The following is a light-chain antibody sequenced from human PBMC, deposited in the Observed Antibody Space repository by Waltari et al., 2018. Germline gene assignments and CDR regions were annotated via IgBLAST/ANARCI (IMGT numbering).Light chain of an antibody. V-gene: IGKV1-5*01. CDR2: DAS. CDR3: QQYDTYPFT. J-gene: IGKJ3*01. CDR1: QSINSW. Sequence: TQSPSTLSASVGDRVTITCRASQSINSWLAWYQQKPGKAPKFLIYDASNLQSGVPSRFSGGGSGTEFTLTISSLQPDDFAIYYCQQYDTYPFTFGPGTKVDVK.